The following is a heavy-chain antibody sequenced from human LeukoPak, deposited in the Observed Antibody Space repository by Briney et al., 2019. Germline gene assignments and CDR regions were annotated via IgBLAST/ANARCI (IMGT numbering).Heavy chain of an antibody. CDR1: GGSISSSTFN. J-gene: IGHJ3*01. Sequence: SETLSLTCTVSGGSISSSTFNCVWIRQPPGKGLEWIGTMYYSGSTYYNPSLKSRITISVDTSKNQFSLRMSSVTAADTSVYYCARLLTSQGAFDFWGQGTMVTVSS. CDR2: MYYSGST. V-gene: IGHV4-39*01. CDR3: ARLLTSQGAFDF.